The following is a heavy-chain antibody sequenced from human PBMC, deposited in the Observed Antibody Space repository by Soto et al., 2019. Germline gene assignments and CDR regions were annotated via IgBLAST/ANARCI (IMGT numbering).Heavy chain of an antibody. CDR2: IDASDSYT. D-gene: IGHD3-16*01. CDR1: GYSFSTYW. J-gene: IGHJ4*02. V-gene: IGHV5-10-1*03. CDR3: VRETEAPYV. Sequence: EVQLVQSGAEVKKPGESLRISCEGSGYSFSTYWIGWVRQMPGKGLEWMGKIDASDSYTDSSPSSQGHVTMSADKSIITAYLQWSSLEASDTAMYYCVRETEAPYVWGQGTLVTVSS.